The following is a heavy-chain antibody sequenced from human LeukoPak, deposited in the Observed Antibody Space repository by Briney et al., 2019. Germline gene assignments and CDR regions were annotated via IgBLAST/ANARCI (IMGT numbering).Heavy chain of an antibody. D-gene: IGHD3-22*01. CDR3: ARYDSSGYYYVPGHAFDI. CDR2: ISAYNGNT. V-gene: IGHV1-18*01. CDR1: GYTFTRYG. Sequence: ASLKVSCKASGYTFTRYGISWVRQAPGHGLEWMGWISAYNGNTNYAQKLQGRVTMTTDTSTSTAYMELRSLRSDDTAVYYCARYDSSGYYYVPGHAFDIWGQGTMVTVSS. J-gene: IGHJ3*02.